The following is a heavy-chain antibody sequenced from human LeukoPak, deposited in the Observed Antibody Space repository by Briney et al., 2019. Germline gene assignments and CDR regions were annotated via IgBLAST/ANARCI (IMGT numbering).Heavy chain of an antibody. Sequence: GGSLRLSCAASGFTFSSYGMHWVRQAPGKGLEWVAFIRYDGSNKYYADSVKGRFTISRDNSKNTLYLQMNSLRAEDTAVYYCAKDPAHIEQVRRQWLVYYFDYWGQGTLVTVSS. V-gene: IGHV3-30*02. CDR1: GFTFSSYG. J-gene: IGHJ4*02. D-gene: IGHD6-19*01. CDR2: IRYDGSNK. CDR3: AKDPAHIEQVRRQWLVYYFDY.